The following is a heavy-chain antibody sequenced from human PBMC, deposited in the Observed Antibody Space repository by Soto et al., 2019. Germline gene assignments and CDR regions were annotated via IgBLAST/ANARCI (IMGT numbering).Heavy chain of an antibody. J-gene: IGHJ4*02. CDR2: IIPIFNST. CDR1: GSRFSNYV. V-gene: IGHV1-69*06. D-gene: IGHD2-15*01. CDR3: AREGRGKKADYIGLVSLGY. Sequence: SVKVSCKVSGSRFSNYVISWVRQAPGHGLEWLGRIIPIFNSTKYAQNFQGRVTITADKSTSTASLELSSLRSDDTAVYYCAREGRGKKADYIGLVSLGYCGQVTLVTVSS.